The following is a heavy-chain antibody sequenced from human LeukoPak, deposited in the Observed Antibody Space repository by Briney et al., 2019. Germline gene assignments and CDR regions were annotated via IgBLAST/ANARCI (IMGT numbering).Heavy chain of an antibody. D-gene: IGHD3-9*01. J-gene: IGHJ3*02. Sequence: GGSLRLSCAASGFTFSSYSMNWVRQAPGKGLEWVSSISSSSSYIYYADSVRGRFTISRDNAKNSLYLQMNSLRAEDTAVYYCARFRPKDFDWLLYLGGAFDIWGQETMVTVSS. CDR1: GFTFSSYS. CDR3: ARFRPKDFDWLLYLGGAFDI. V-gene: IGHV3-21*04. CDR2: ISSSSSYI.